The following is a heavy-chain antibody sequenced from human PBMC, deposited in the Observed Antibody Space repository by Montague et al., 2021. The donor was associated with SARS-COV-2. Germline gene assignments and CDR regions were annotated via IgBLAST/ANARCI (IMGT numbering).Heavy chain of an antibody. CDR3: ARQDAWAYCGDECYRGWFDS. CDR2: IFHSSSS. D-gene: IGHD2-21*01. Sequence: SETLSLTCTVSGDSVRTGCHYWNWIRQPPGKGLEWIGYIFHSSSSNYNPSLESRVDMSIDTSNSQFSLTLTSVTAADTAVYYCARQDAWAYCGDECYRGWFDSWGQGTLVTVSS. V-gene: IGHV4-61*01. J-gene: IGHJ5*01. CDR1: GDSVRTGCHY.